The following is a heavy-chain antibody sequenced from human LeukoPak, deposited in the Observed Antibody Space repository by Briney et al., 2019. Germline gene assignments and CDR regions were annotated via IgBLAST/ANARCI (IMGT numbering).Heavy chain of an antibody. Sequence: GASVKVSCKASGYTFTSYYMHWVRQAPGQGLEWMGIINPSGGSTTYAQKFQGRVTMTRDTSTSTVYMELSSLRSEDTAVYYCARTSTLFGESMGYFDYWGQGTLVTVSS. CDR3: ARTSTLFGESMGYFDY. CDR1: GYTFTSYY. V-gene: IGHV1-46*01. CDR2: INPSGGST. J-gene: IGHJ4*02. D-gene: IGHD3-10*01.